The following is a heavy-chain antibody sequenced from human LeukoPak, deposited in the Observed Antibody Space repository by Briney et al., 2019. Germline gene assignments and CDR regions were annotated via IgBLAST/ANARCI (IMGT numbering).Heavy chain of an antibody. CDR1: GGFISSSY. J-gene: IGHJ3*02. CDR3: ARHDEYSRAFHI. V-gene: IGHV4-59*08. D-gene: IGHD4-11*01. CDR2: INYSGTT. Sequence: PSETLSLTCTVSGGFISSSYWSWVRQPPGKGLEWIGYINYSGTTDYNPSLKSRVTISVDTSKNQFSLKLSSVTAGDTAVYYCARHDEYSRAFHIWGQGTTVTVSS.